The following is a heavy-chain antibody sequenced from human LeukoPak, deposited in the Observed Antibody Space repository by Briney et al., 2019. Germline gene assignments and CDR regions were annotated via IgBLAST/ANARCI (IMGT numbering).Heavy chain of an antibody. CDR3: AVHHAAYSGYGLG. J-gene: IGHJ4*02. CDR2: INAGNANT. CDR1: GYTFTSYA. Sequence: GASVKVSCKASGYTFTSYAMHWVRQAPGQRLEWMGWINAGNANTKYSQKFQGRVTITRDTSASTAYMELSSLRSEDTAVYYCAVHHAAYSGYGLGWGQGTLVTVSS. D-gene: IGHD5-12*01. V-gene: IGHV1-3*01.